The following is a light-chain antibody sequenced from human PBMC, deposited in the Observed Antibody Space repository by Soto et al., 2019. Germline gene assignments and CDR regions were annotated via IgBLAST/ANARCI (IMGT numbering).Light chain of an antibody. CDR1: SSNIGAGYD. V-gene: IGLV1-40*01. Sequence: QSVLTQPPSVSGAPGQRVTISCTGSSSNIGAGYDVHWYQQLPGTAPKLLIYGNSNRPSGVPDRFSCSKSGTSASLAITGLQAEDEADYYCQSYDSSLSGFYVFGTGTRSPS. CDR2: GNS. J-gene: IGLJ1*01. CDR3: QSYDSSLSGFYV.